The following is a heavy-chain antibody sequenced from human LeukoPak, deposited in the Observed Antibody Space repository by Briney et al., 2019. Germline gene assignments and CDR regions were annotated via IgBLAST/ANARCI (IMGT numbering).Heavy chain of an antibody. Sequence: GASVKVSCKASGGTFSSYAISWVRQAPGQGLEWMGGIIPIFGTANYAQKFQGRVTMTRDTSISTAYMELSRLRSDDTAVYYCARDYSTYCSSTSCQTAHDIWGQGTMVTVSS. CDR1: GGTFSSYA. CDR2: IIPIFGTA. CDR3: ARDYSTYCSSTSCQTAHDI. D-gene: IGHD2-2*01. J-gene: IGHJ3*02. V-gene: IGHV1-69*05.